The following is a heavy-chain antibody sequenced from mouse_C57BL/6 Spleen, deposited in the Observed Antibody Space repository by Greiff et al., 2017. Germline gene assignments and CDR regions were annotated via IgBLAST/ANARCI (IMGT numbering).Heavy chain of an antibody. Sequence: EVMLVESGGGLVQPGGSLKLSCAASGFTFSDYYMYWVRQTPEKRLEWVAYISNGGGSTYYPDTVKGRFTISRDNAKNTLYLQMSRLKSQDTAMYYGAGRGLGGSCGYYAMDYWGQGTSVTVSS. J-gene: IGHJ4*01. D-gene: IGHD1-1*02. V-gene: IGHV5-12*01. CDR1: GFTFSDYY. CDR3: AGRGLGGSCGYYAMDY. CDR2: ISNGGGST.